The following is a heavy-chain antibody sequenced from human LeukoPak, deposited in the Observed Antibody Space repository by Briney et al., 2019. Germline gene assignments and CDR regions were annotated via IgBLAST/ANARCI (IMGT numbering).Heavy chain of an antibody. CDR2: IIPVFHSA. Sequence: SVKVSCKASGDIFSGYAISWVRQAPGQGLEWMGGIIPVFHSANYAQKFHGRVTITADESTSTAYMELSRLRSDDTAVYYCARDRYSSGWYYYYYYMDVWGKGTTVTVSS. D-gene: IGHD6-19*01. CDR3: ARDRYSSGWYYYYYYMDV. V-gene: IGHV1-69*13. CDR1: GDIFSGYA. J-gene: IGHJ6*03.